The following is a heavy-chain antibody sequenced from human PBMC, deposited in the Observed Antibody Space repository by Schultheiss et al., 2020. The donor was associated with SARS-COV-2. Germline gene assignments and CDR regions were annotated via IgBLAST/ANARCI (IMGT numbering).Heavy chain of an antibody. CDR3: ASLAGGVGIDY. D-gene: IGHD6-19*01. Sequence: SETLSLTCTVSGGSISSSSYYWGWIRQPPGKGLEWIGSIYYSGSTYYNPSLKSRVTISVDTSKNQFSLKLSSVTAADTAVYYCASLAGGVGIDYWGQGTLVTVSS. V-gene: IGHV4-39*07. CDR2: IYYSGST. J-gene: IGHJ4*02. CDR1: GGSISSSSYY.